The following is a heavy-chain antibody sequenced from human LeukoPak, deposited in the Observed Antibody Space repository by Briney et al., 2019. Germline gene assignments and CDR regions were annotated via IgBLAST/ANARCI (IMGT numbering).Heavy chain of an antibody. J-gene: IGHJ4*02. CDR1: GFTFSSYW. D-gene: IGHD3-22*01. Sequence: GGSLRLSCAASGFTFSSYWMSWVRQAPGKGLEWVANIKQDGSEKYYVDSVKGRFTISRDNAKNSLYLQMNSLRAEDTAVYYCARDRHYYDSSGYYYETFDYWGQGTLVTVS. CDR2: IKQDGSEK. CDR3: ARDRHYYDSSGYYYETFDY. V-gene: IGHV3-7*01.